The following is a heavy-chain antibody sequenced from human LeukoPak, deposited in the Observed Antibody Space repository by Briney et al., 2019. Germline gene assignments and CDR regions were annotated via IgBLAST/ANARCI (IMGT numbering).Heavy chain of an antibody. J-gene: IGHJ5*02. Sequence: KPSETLSLTCTVSGGSISSGGYYWSWIRQPPGKGLEWIGYIYHSGSTYYNPSLKSRVTISVDRSKNQFSLKLSSVTAADTAVYYCARWPPGVTTAGWFDPWGQGTLVTVSS. CDR1: GGSISSGGYY. V-gene: IGHV4-30-2*01. CDR3: ARWPPGVTTAGWFDP. D-gene: IGHD4-11*01. CDR2: IYHSGST.